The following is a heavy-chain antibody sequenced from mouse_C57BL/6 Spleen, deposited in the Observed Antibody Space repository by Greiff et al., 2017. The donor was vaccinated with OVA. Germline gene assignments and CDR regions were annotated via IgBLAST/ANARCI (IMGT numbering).Heavy chain of an antibody. Sequence: QVQLQQPGAELVKPGASVKLSCKASGYTFTSYWMHWVKQRPGQGLEWIGMIHPNSGSTNYNEKFKSKATLTVDKSSSTAYMQLSSLTSEDSAVYYGARTGYDGYWAWFAYWGQGTLVTVSA. CDR3: ARTGYDGYWAWFAY. J-gene: IGHJ3*01. CDR1: GYTFTSYW. V-gene: IGHV1-64*01. CDR2: IHPNSGST. D-gene: IGHD2-3*01.